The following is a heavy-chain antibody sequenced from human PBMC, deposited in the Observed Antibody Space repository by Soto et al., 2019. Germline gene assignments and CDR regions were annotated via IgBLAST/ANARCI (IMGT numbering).Heavy chain of an antibody. CDR3: AKPLGSSGYYPFDY. Sequence: EVQLSESGGGLLQPGGSLRLSCAASGFTFSGSVMSWVRQAPGKGLEWVSAISGSGGSTSYADSVKGRFTISRDNSKSTLSLQMNSLRADDTAVYYCAKPLGSSGYYPFDYWGQGTLVTVSS. CDR2: ISGSGGST. J-gene: IGHJ4*02. D-gene: IGHD3-22*01. CDR1: GFTFSGSV. V-gene: IGHV3-23*01.